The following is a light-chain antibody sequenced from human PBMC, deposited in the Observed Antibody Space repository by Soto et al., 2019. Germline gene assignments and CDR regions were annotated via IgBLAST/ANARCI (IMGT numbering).Light chain of an antibody. CDR1: QGINDY. Sequence: DIQLTQSPSFLSASVGDRVTITCRASQGINDYLAWYQQKPGKAPKLLIYGTSDLQNGVPSRFSGGGSGTDFTLTISSLQPEDFATYYCQQSYSTLLITFGQGTRLEV. CDR3: QQSYSTLLIT. V-gene: IGKV1-39*01. J-gene: IGKJ5*01. CDR2: GTS.